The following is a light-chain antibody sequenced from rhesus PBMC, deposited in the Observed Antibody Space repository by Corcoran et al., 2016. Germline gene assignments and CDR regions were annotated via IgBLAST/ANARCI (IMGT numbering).Light chain of an antibody. CDR2: QVS. Sequence: DVVMTQSPLSLPITPGQPASLSCRSSQSLVHSNGNTYLNWYQQKPGQPPRRLIYQVSNRDSGVPDRFSGSGAGTDFTLNISRVEAEDVGVYYCGQSTNVPLTFGGGTKVEIK. CDR1: QSLVHSNGNTY. CDR3: GQSTNVPLT. J-gene: IGKJ4*01. V-gene: IGKV2-65*01.